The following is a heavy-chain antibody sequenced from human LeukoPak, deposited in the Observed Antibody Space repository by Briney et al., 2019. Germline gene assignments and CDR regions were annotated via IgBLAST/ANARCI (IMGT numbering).Heavy chain of an antibody. V-gene: IGHV3-33*01. Sequence: GRSLKLSCAASGFTFSNYDMHWVRQAPGEGLEWVAVIWSDGSNEYSTDSLKGRFTISRDNSKNTLYLQMNSLRAEDTAVYYCARQMSVFGGGDWLDPWGQGTLVTVSS. D-gene: IGHD3-3*01. CDR2: IWSDGSNE. CDR3: ARQMSVFGGGDWLDP. J-gene: IGHJ5*02. CDR1: GFTFSNYD.